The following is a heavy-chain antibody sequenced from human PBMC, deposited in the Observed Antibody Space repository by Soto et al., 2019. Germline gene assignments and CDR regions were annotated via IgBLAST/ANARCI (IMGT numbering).Heavy chain of an antibody. D-gene: IGHD3-10*01. J-gene: IGHJ4*02. CDR2: ISGTVGAA. CDR3: AKPEEVVRGFDF. V-gene: IGHV3-23*01. Sequence: GGSLRLSCAASGFTFGHSAMSWVRQAPGKGLEWVAAISGTVGAAYYADSVKGRFTISRDNSRNTLFLQMNSLRVDDTAIYHCAKPEEVVRGFDFWGLGTRVTVSS. CDR1: GFTFGHSA.